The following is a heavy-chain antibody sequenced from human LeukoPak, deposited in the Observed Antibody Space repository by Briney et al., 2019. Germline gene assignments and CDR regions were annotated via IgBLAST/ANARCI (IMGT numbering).Heavy chain of an antibody. Sequence: ASVKVSCKPSGYTFTSYGISWVRQAPGQGLEWMGWISADTDNTNYAQKLQGRVTMTTDTSTSTAYMELRSLRSDDTAVYYCARVLYCSSTTCPYYFDYWGQGTLVTVSS. J-gene: IGHJ4*02. CDR1: GYTFTSYG. CDR2: ISADTDNT. V-gene: IGHV1-18*01. D-gene: IGHD2-2*01. CDR3: ARVLYCSSTTCPYYFDY.